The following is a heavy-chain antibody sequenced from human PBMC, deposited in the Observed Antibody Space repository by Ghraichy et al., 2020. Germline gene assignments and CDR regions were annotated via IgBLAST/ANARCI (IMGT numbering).Heavy chain of an antibody. CDR1: GGSFSGYY. CDR3: ASLPHLYCSSTSCNWFDP. J-gene: IGHJ5*02. Sequence: SETLSLTCAVYGGSFSGYYWSWIRQPPGKGLEWIGEINHSGSTNYNPSLKSRVTISVDTSKNQFSLKLSSVTAADTAVYYCASLPHLYCSSTSCNWFDPWGQGTLVTVSS. CDR2: INHSGST. D-gene: IGHD2-2*01. V-gene: IGHV4-34*01.